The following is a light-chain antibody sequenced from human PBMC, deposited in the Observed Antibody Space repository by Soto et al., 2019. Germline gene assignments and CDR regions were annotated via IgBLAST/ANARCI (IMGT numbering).Light chain of an antibody. Sequence: DIQMTQSPSSLSASVGDRVTITCQASQDISNYLNWYQQKPGKAPKLLIYDASNLETGVPSRFSGSGSGTDFTFTISSLQPEHIATYYCQQYDNLPPLIFGGGTKVEIK. CDR3: QQYDNLPPLI. J-gene: IGKJ4*01. CDR1: QDISNY. V-gene: IGKV1-33*01. CDR2: DAS.